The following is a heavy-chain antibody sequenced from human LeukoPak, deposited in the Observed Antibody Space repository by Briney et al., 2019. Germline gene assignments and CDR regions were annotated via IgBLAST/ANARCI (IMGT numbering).Heavy chain of an antibody. V-gene: IGHV3-21*04. J-gene: IGHJ4*02. CDR2: ISSSSSYI. CDR1: GFTFSTYG. Sequence: GGSLRLSCAASGFTFSTYGMSWVRQAPGKGLEWVSSISSSSSYIYYADSVKGRFTISRDNSKNTLYLQMNSLRAEDAALYYCAKAPVTSCRGAFCYPFDYWGQGTLVTVSS. D-gene: IGHD2-15*01. CDR3: AKAPVTSCRGAFCYPFDY.